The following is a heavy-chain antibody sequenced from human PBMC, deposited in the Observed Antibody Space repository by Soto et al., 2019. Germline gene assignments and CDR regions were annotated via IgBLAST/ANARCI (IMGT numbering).Heavy chain of an antibody. Sequence: QVRLVQSGAEVKKPGASVKVSCKASGYTFINYYMHWVRQAPGQGLEWMGIISPSGGGTSYAQKFQGRVTMTRDTSTSTVYMELSSLRSEETAVYYCARCRAPDAFDIWGQGTTVIVSS. CDR3: ARCRAPDAFDI. CDR2: ISPSGGGT. J-gene: IGHJ3*02. V-gene: IGHV1-46*01. CDR1: GYTFINYY. D-gene: IGHD3-10*01.